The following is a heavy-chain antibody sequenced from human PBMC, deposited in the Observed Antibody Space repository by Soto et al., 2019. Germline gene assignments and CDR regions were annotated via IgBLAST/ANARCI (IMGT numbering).Heavy chain of an antibody. D-gene: IGHD1-26*01. J-gene: IGHJ4*02. Sequence: EVQLLESGGGLVQPGGSLRLSCAVSGFTVSNYSMSWVRQAPGTGMEWVSGIGASGAGTYYAYCVKGRFTISRDNSKNTRHLQMNSLRAEDTAVYYCALRKTGSFFGCWGVGALVTVS. CDR2: IGASGAGT. CDR3: ALRKTGSFFGC. V-gene: IGHV3-23*01. CDR1: GFTVSNYS.